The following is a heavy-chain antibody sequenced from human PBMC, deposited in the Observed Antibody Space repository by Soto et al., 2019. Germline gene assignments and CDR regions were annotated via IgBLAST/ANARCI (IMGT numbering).Heavy chain of an antibody. CDR1: GGSVSSGSYY. V-gene: IGHV4-61*01. CDR3: AREYSSSWSNWFDP. CDR2: IYYSGST. Sequence: SETLSLTCTVSGGSVSSGSYYWSWIRQPPGKGLEWIGYIYYSGSTNYNPSLKSRVTISVDTSKNQFSLKLSSVTAADTAVYYCAREYSSSWSNWFDPLGQGTLVTVSS. D-gene: IGHD6-13*01. J-gene: IGHJ5*02.